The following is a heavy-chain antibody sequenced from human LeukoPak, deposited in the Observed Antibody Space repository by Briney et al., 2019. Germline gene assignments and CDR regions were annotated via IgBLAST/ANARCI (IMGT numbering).Heavy chain of an antibody. V-gene: IGHV1-2*02. CDR2: INPNSGGT. D-gene: IGHD3-3*01. CDR3: ARGGHDFSGYSTWFDP. Sequence: ASVKVSCKASGYTFTGYYMHWVRQAPGQGLEWMGWINPNSGGTNYAQKFQGRVTMTRGTSISTAYMELSRLRSDDTAVYYCARGGHDFSGYSTWFDPWGQGTLVTVSS. CDR1: GYTFTGYY. J-gene: IGHJ5*02.